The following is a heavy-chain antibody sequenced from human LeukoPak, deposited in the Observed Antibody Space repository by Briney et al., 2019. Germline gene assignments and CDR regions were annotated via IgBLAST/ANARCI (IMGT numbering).Heavy chain of an antibody. Sequence: GGSLRLSCAASGFTVSSNYMSWVRQAPGKGLEWVSVIYSGGSTYYADSVKGRFTISRDNSKNTLYLQMNSLRAEDTAVYYCARDLMVRGGKEADYYYGMDVWGQGTTVTVSS. CDR1: GFTVSSNY. D-gene: IGHD3-10*01. V-gene: IGHV3-66*01. CDR2: IYSGGST. J-gene: IGHJ6*02. CDR3: ARDLMVRGGKEADYYYGMDV.